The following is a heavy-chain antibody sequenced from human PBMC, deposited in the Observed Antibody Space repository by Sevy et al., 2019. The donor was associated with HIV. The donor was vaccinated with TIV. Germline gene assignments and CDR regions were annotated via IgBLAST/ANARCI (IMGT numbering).Heavy chain of an antibody. CDR2: IKSKTDGGTT. V-gene: IGHV3-15*01. D-gene: IGHD3-22*01. CDR3: TTATYYYDSSGYSGNY. CDR1: GFTFSNAW. J-gene: IGHJ4*02. Sequence: GGSLRLSCAASGFTFSNAWMSWVRQAPGEGLEWVGRIKSKTDGGTTDYAAPVKGRFTISRDDSKNTLYLQMNSLKTEDTAVYYCTTATYYYDSSGYSGNYWGQGTLVTVSS.